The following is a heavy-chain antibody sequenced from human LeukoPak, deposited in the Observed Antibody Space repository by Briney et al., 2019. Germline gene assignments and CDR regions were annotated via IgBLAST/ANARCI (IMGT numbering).Heavy chain of an antibody. J-gene: IGHJ5*02. V-gene: IGHV4-61*01. CDR3: ARRLTQYDCFDP. CDR1: GGSVSSGSYY. D-gene: IGHD2-2*01. CDR2: IYYSGST. Sequence: PSETLSLTCTVSGGSVSSGSYYWSWIRQPPGKGLEWIGYIYYSGSTNYTPSLKSRVTISVDTSKNQFSLKLSSVTPEDTAVYYCARRLTQYDCFDPWGQGILVTVSS.